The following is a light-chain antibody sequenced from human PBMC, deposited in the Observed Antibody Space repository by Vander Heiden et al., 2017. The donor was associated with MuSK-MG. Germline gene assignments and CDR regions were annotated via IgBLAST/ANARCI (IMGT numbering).Light chain of an antibody. V-gene: IGKV3-11*01. CDR1: QSVSSY. CDR3: QQHSNWALNT. CDR2: DAS. Sequence: VVLTHSRATLSLSPDERATLSCRASQSVSSYLAWYQQKPGQAPRILIYDASNRGTVIPARFSGSGYGTDVTLTISSLEPEDFAVDYCQQHSNWALNTFGQGTQLEIK. J-gene: IGKJ5*01.